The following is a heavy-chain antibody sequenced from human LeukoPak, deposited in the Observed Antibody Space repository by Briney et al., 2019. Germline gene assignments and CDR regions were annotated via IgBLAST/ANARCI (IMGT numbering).Heavy chain of an antibody. CDR3: ARALRSYYYYYMDV. D-gene: IGHD3-16*01. CDR1: GGSFSGYY. CDR2: INHSGST. J-gene: IGHJ6*03. Sequence: SETLSLTCAVYGGSFSGYYWSWIRQPPGKGLEWIGEINHSGSTNYNPSLKSRVIISVDTSKNQFSLKLSSVTAADTAVYYCARALRSYYYYYMDVWGKGTTVTVSS. V-gene: IGHV4-34*01.